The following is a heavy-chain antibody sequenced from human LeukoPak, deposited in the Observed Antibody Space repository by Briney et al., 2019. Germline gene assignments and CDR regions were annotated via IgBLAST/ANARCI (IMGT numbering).Heavy chain of an antibody. CDR3: AKDDGLLLYSAFDI. Sequence: SETLSLTCTVSGGSISSSSYYWGWIRQPPGKGLEWIGSIYYSGSTYYNPSLKSRVTISVDTSKNQFSLKLSSVTAADTAVYYCAKDDGLLLYSAFDIWGQGTMVTVSS. CDR1: GGSISSSSYY. CDR2: IYYSGST. D-gene: IGHD2-15*01. J-gene: IGHJ3*02. V-gene: IGHV4-39*02.